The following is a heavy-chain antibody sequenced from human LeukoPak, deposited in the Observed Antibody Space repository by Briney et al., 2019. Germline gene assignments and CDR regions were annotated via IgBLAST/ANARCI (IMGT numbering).Heavy chain of an antibody. Sequence: ASVKVSCKASGYTFTSYGISWVRQAPGQGLEWMGWISAYNGNTNYAQKLQGRVTMTTDTSTSTAYMELSSLRSEDTAVYYCASLLWPQYYFDYWGQGTLVTVSS. V-gene: IGHV1-18*01. D-gene: IGHD3-10*01. J-gene: IGHJ4*02. CDR3: ASLLWPQYYFDY. CDR2: ISAYNGNT. CDR1: GYTFTSYG.